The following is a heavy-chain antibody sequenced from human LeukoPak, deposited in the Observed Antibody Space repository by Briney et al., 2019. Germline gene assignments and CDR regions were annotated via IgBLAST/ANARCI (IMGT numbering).Heavy chain of an antibody. CDR2: ISTSSDII. V-gene: IGHV3-48*02. J-gene: IGHJ4*02. CDR3: ATGTWDY. D-gene: IGHD1/OR15-1a*01. Sequence: PGGSLRLSCTTSGVTFDTYNMNWVRQAQGRGLEWISYISTSSDIIYYADSVKGRFTISRDNAKNSLYLQMNSLRDEGMAVYYCATGTWDYWGQGTLVTVSS. CDR1: GVTFDTYN.